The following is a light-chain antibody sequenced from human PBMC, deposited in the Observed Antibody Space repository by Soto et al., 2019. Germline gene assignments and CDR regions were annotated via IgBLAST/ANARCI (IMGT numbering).Light chain of an antibody. Sequence: QSALTQPASVSGSPGQSITISCTGTSSDVGGYNYVSWYQQHPGKAPKLMIYDVSNRPSGVSNRFSGSKSGNTASLTISGLQAEDAADYSCSSYTSSSTSVFGTGTKVTVL. V-gene: IGLV2-14*01. J-gene: IGLJ1*01. CDR3: SSYTSSSTSV. CDR1: SSDVGGYNY. CDR2: DVS.